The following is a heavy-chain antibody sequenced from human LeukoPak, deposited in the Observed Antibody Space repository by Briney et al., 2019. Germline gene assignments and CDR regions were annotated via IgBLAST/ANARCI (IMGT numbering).Heavy chain of an antibody. J-gene: IGHJ4*02. D-gene: IGHD6-19*01. CDR1: GFTFSTYD. Sequence: GGSLRLSCAASGFTFSTYDMHWVRQATGKGLEWASAIGSAGDTYYPGSVKGRFTISRENAKNSLYLQMNSLRAGDTAVYYCATTVAGTRWALGYWGQGTLVAVSS. CDR2: IGSAGDT. CDR3: ATTVAGTRWALGY. V-gene: IGHV3-13*01.